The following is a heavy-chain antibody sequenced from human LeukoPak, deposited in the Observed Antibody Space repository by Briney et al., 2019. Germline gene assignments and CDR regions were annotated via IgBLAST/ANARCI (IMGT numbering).Heavy chain of an antibody. Sequence: PSETLSLTCAVSGGSISSNSYSWGWIRRPPGKGLEWIGNIYYSGSTYYSPTLKSRVTISVDTSKNQFSLKLSSVTAADTAVYYCARQGYYDFWTWGQGTLVTVSS. CDR2: IYYSGST. CDR3: ARQGYYDFWT. CDR1: GGSISSNSYS. J-gene: IGHJ5*02. D-gene: IGHD3-3*01. V-gene: IGHV4-39*01.